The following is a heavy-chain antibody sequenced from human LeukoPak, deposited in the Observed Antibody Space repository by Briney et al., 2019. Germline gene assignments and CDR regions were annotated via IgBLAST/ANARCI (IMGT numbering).Heavy chain of an antibody. CDR2: IYYSGST. CDR1: GGSISSYY. J-gene: IGHJ4*02. Sequence: TSETLSLTCTVSGGSISSYYWSWIRQPPGKGLEWIGYIYYSGSTNYNPSLKSRVTISVDTSKNQFSLKLSSVTAADTAVYYCARSPGDIVVVPAYDFDYWGQGTLVTVSS. CDR3: ARSPGDIVVVPAYDFDY. D-gene: IGHD2-2*01. V-gene: IGHV4-59*01.